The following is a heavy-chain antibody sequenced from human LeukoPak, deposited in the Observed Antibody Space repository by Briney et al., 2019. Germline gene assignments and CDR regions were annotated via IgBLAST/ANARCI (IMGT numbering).Heavy chain of an antibody. D-gene: IGHD5-18*01. CDR3: ARDLSYDDAFDI. CDR2: ISSSSSYI. V-gene: IGHV3-21*01. Sequence: GGXXXLSCAASGFTFNTYWMHWVRQAPGXXRXXVSPISSSSSYIYYADSVKGRFTISRDNAKNSLYLQMNSLRAEDTAVYYCARDLSYDDAFDIWGQGTMVTVSS. J-gene: IGHJ3*02. CDR1: GFTFNTYW.